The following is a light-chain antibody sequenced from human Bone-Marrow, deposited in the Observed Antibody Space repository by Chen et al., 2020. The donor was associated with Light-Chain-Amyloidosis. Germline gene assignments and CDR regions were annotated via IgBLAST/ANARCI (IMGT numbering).Light chain of an antibody. V-gene: IGLV1-44*01. J-gene: IGLJ1*01. CDR3: ATWDDRLIGYV. Sequence: QSVLTQPPSTSGTPAQTVTITCSGSSSNIGSNIVTWYQHLPGAAPTLLIYNDDKRPSGVPDRFSASRSGTSASLAIGGLQSGDEGDYHCATWDDRLIGYVFGSGTEVTVL. CDR1: SSNIGSNI. CDR2: NDD.